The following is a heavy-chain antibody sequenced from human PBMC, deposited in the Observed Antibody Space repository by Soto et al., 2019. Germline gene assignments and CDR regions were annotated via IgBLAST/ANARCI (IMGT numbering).Heavy chain of an antibody. J-gene: IGHJ5*02. CDR3: ARVVGALGHGFDP. V-gene: IGHV1-18*01. Sequence: QVQLVQSGAEVKKPGASVKVSCKASGYTFTSYGLSWVRQAPGQGLEWMGRISAYNYNTNYAQKLQGRVTMTTDTSTSTAYMELRSLRSDDTAVYCARVVGALGHGFDPWGQGTLVTVSS. D-gene: IGHD1-26*01. CDR1: GYTFTSYG. CDR2: ISAYNYNT.